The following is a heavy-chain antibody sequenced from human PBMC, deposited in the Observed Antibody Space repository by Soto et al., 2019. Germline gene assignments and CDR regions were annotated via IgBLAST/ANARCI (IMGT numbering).Heavy chain of an antibody. CDR3: ARGRIAARAFDP. V-gene: IGHV1-8*01. CDR2: MNPNSGNT. D-gene: IGHD6-6*01. CDR1: GYTFTSYD. J-gene: IGHJ5*02. Sequence: ASVKVSCKASGYTFTSYDINWVRQATGQGLEWMGWMNPNSGNTGYAQKFQGRVTMTRSTSISTAYMELSSLRSEDTAVYYCARGRIAARAFDPWGQGTLVTVSS.